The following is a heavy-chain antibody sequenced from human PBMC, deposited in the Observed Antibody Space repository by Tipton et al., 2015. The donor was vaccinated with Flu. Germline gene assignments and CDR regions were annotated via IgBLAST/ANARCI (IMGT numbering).Heavy chain of an antibody. D-gene: IGHD4-17*01. CDR2: IYYSGST. CDR3: ARDSGFGDPFDY. Sequence: LSLTCTVSGGSISRYYWSWIRQPPGKGLEWIGYIYYSGSTNYNPSLKSRVTISLDTSKNQFSLNLNSVTAADTAVYYCARDSGFGDPFDYWGQGTLVTVSS. V-gene: IGHV4-59*01. J-gene: IGHJ4*02. CDR1: GGSISRYY.